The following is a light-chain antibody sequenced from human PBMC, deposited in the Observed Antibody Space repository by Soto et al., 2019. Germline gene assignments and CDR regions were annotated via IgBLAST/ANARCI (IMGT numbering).Light chain of an antibody. V-gene: IGKV3D-15*01. CDR3: QQYNNWPPEIT. CDR1: QSVSSN. J-gene: IGKJ5*01. Sequence: EIVMTQSPATLSVSPGERATLSCRASQSVSSNLAWYQQKPGQAPRLLIYGASIRATGIPARFSGSGSGTECTLTISSLQSEDFAVYYGQQYNNWPPEITFGQGTRLEIK. CDR2: GAS.